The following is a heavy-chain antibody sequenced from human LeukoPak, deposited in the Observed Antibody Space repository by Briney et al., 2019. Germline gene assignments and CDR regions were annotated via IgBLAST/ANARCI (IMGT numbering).Heavy chain of an antibody. CDR1: GYTFTGYY. D-gene: IGHD3-3*01. CDR2: INPNSGGT. V-gene: IGHV1-2*06. J-gene: IGHJ4*02. CDR3: ARDQNPDYDFWSGFYNY. Sequence: GASVKVSCKASGYTFTGYYMHWVRQAPGQGLEWMGRINPNSGGTNYAQKFQGRVTMTRDTSISTAYMELSRLRSDDMAVYYCARDQNPDYDFWSGFYNYWGQGTLVTVSS.